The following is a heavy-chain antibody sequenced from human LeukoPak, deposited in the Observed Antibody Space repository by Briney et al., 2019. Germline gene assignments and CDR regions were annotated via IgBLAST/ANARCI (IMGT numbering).Heavy chain of an antibody. D-gene: IGHD1-26*01. Sequence: SQTLSLTCTVSGGSISSGSYYWSWIRQPAGKGLEWIGRIYTSGSTNYNPSLKSRVTISVDKSKNQFSLKLSSVTAADTAVYYCARDGRSPLEGYYGMDVWGQGTTVTVSS. CDR2: IYTSGST. J-gene: IGHJ6*02. CDR1: GGSISSGSYY. V-gene: IGHV4-61*02. CDR3: ARDGRSPLEGYYGMDV.